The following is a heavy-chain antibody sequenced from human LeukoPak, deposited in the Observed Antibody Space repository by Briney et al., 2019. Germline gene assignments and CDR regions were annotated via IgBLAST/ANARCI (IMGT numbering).Heavy chain of an antibody. D-gene: IGHD3-16*01. J-gene: IGHJ5*02. CDR2: INWNGVRI. V-gene: IGHV3-20*04. Sequence: GGSLRLSCAASGFSFDDHGMSWVRQAPGKGLEWVSSINWNGVRIGYADSVKGRFTISRDNAGDSLHLQMDSLRVEDTAVYYCARLGGETTRFDPWGQGALVTVSS. CDR1: GFSFDDHG. CDR3: ARLGGETTRFDP.